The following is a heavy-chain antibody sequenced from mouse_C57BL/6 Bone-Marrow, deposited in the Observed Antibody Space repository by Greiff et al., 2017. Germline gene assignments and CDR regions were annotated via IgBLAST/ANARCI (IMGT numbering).Heavy chain of an antibody. V-gene: IGHV14-2*01. J-gene: IGHJ3*01. CDR1: GFNIKDYY. Sequence: VQLQQSGAELVKPGASVKLSCTASGFNIKDYYMHWVKQRTEQGLEWIGRIDPEDGDTKYAPKFQGKATITADTSSNTAYLQLSSLTSEDTAVXYCAGDGSSYGFAYWGQGTLVTVSA. CDR3: AGDGSSYGFAY. D-gene: IGHD1-1*01. CDR2: IDPEDGDT.